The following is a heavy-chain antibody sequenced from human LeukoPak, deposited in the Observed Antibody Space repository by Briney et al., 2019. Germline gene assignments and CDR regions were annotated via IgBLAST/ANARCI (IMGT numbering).Heavy chain of an antibody. J-gene: IGHJ5*02. D-gene: IGHD6-13*01. CDR3: ARAAIAAAGTNWFDP. Sequence: PGGSLRLSCAASGFTFSSYWMHWVRHAPGKGLVWVSRINSDGSSTSYADSVKGRFTISRDNAKNTLYLQMNSLRAEDTAVYYCARAAIAAAGTNWFDPWGQGTLVTVSS. CDR1: GFTFSSYW. V-gene: IGHV3-74*01. CDR2: INSDGSST.